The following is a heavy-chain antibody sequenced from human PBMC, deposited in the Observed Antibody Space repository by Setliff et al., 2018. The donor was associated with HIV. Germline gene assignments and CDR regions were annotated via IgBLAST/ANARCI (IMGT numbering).Heavy chain of an antibody. CDR1: GFTVSDTH. V-gene: IGHV3-53*01. CDR3: AKGVKWLDP. CDR2: IYSDGRT. D-gene: IGHD3-16*01. Sequence: HPGGSLRLSCAASGFTVSDTHMTWVRQAPGKGLEWVSFIYSDGRTYYAESVKGRFTISRDDSKNTLYLQMHSLRVEDTAAYYCAKGVKWLDPWGQGIQVT. J-gene: IGHJ5*02.